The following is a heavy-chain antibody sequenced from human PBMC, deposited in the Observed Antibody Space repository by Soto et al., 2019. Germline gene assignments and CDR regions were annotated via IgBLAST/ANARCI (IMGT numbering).Heavy chain of an antibody. CDR1: GYTFTRYS. CDR3: ARVLQQVVQYYYYYGMDV. J-gene: IGHJ6*02. CDR2: ISAYNGDT. Sequence: ASVKVSFKTSGYTFTRYSISWVRQAPGQGLEWMGWISAYNGDTNYAQKLQGRVTMTTDTSTSTAYMELRSLRSDDTAMYYCARVLQQVVQYYYYYGMDVWG. V-gene: IGHV1-18*01. D-gene: IGHD6-13*01.